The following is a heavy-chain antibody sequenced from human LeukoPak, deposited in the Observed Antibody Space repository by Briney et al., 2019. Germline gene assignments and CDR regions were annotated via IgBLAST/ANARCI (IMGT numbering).Heavy chain of an antibody. J-gene: IGHJ5*02. CDR3: ARDPSNTSGWKTWFDT. CDR1: GYTFNKYG. Sequence: GASVKVSCKASGYTFNKYGISWVRQAPGRGLEWMGWISCYNGDTNYAQKLQGRVTLSTDTPTTTVYMELRSLRSDDTAVYYCARDPSNTSGWKTWFDTWGQGTPVTVSS. CDR2: ISCYNGDT. D-gene: IGHD6-19*01. V-gene: IGHV1-18*01.